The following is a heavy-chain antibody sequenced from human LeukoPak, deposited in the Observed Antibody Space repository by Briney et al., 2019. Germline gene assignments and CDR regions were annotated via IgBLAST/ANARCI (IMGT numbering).Heavy chain of an antibody. CDR1: GYTFTSYA. D-gene: IGHD2-21*02. Sequence: ASVKVSCKASGYTFTSYAMNWVRQAPGQGLEWMGWINTNTGNPTYAQGFTGRFVFSLDTSVSTAYLLISSLKAEDAAVYYCARGGWAYCGGDCYSEYYFDYWGQGTLVTVSS. V-gene: IGHV7-4-1*02. J-gene: IGHJ4*02. CDR3: ARGGWAYCGGDCYSEYYFDY. CDR2: INTNTGNP.